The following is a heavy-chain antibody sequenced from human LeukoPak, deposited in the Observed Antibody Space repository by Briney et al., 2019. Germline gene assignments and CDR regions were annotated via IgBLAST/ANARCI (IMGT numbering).Heavy chain of an antibody. CDR2: IYHSGST. D-gene: IGHD3-22*01. CDR1: GGSISSGGYS. J-gene: IGHJ4*02. V-gene: IGHV4-30-2*01. CDR3: ARDREDSSDYYYFDY. Sequence: PSETLPLTCAVSGGSISSGGYSWSWIRQPPGKGLEWIGYIYHSGSTHYNPSLKSRVTISVDRSKNQFSLKLSSVTAADTAVYYCARDREDSSDYYYFDYWGQGTLVTVSS.